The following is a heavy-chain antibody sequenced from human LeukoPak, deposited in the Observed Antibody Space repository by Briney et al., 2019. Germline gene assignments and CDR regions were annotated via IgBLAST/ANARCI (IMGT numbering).Heavy chain of an antibody. D-gene: IGHD5-18*01. CDR2: IKTDGSSA. Sequence: GGSLRLSCAASGFSFSSYWMHWVRQAPGKGLVWVSRIKTDGSSATYADSVKGRFTISRDNAKNTLYLQMSSLRAEDTAVYYCAKGGYSYAVNWWGQGTLVTVSS. CDR3: AKGGYSYAVNW. V-gene: IGHV3-74*01. CDR1: GFSFSSYW. J-gene: IGHJ4*02.